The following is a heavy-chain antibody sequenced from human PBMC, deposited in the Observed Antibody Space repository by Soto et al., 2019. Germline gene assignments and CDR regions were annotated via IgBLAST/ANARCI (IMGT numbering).Heavy chain of an antibody. V-gene: IGHV3-23*01. Sequence: GGSLRLSCVASGFTFSSHAMTWVRQAPGKGLEWVSTICHNGGCTFYSDSVKGRFTISRDNPKNILYLQMDSLRAEDTAVYYCAKDGAVPNYYYYMDVWGKGTTVTVSS. CDR2: ICHNGGCT. D-gene: IGHD4-17*01. J-gene: IGHJ6*03. CDR1: GFTFSSHA. CDR3: AKDGAVPNYYYYMDV.